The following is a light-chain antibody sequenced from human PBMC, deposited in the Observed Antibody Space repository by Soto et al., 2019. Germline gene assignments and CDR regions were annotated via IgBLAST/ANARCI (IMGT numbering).Light chain of an antibody. J-gene: IGLJ2*01. V-gene: IGLV2-14*01. CDR3: GAWDSSLHAGV. CDR1: SSDIGGYNY. Sequence: QSVLTQPASVSGSPGQSITISCTGTSSDIGGYNYVSWYQQHPGKAPKLMIYEVSNRPSGIPDRFSGSKSATSATLVITGLQTGDEADYYCGAWDSSLHAGVFGGGTKVTVL. CDR2: EVS.